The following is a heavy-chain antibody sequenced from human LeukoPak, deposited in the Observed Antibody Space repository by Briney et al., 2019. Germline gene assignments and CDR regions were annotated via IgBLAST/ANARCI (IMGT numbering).Heavy chain of an antibody. CDR1: GFTVSSNY. D-gene: IGHD5-18*01. J-gene: IGHJ5*02. V-gene: IGHV3-66*01. CDR3: ARAWGYSYGFKAGWFDP. CDR2: IYSGGST. Sequence: PGGSLRLSCAASGFTVSSNYMSWVRQAPGKGLEWVSVIYSGGSTSYADSVKGRFTISRDNSKNTLYLQMNSLRAEDTAVYYCARAWGYSYGFKAGWFDPWGQGTLVTVSS.